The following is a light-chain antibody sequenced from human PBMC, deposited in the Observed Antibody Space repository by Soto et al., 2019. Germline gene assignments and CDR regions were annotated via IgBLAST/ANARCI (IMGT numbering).Light chain of an antibody. V-gene: IGLV1-40*01. Sequence: QSVLTQPPSVSGAPGQRVTISCTGSSSNIGAGYDVHWYQQLPGTAPKLLIYGNSNRPSGVPDRFSGSKSGTPASLAITGLQAEDEADYYCQSYDSSLSGWVVFGGGTKLTVL. CDR1: SSNIGAGYD. J-gene: IGLJ2*01. CDR2: GNS. CDR3: QSYDSSLSGWVV.